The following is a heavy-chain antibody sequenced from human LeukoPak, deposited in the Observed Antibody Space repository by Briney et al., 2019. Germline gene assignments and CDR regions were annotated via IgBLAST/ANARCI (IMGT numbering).Heavy chain of an antibody. CDR2: IRYEGRHK. V-gene: IGHV3-30*02. Sequence: GGSLRLSCAASGFTFSHHGMHWVRQAPGKGLEWVAFIRYEGRHKYYADAVKGRFTISRDNSKNTMYLQMNSLRPEDTAMYYCAKDEQPGIITIFFLNGWGQGTLVTVSS. J-gene: IGHJ4*02. CDR1: GFTFSHHG. D-gene: IGHD3-3*01. CDR3: AKDEQPGIITIFFLNG.